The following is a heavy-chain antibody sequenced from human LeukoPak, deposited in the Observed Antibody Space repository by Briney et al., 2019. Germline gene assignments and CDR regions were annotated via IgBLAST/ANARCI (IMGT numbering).Heavy chain of an antibody. CDR1: GYTFTSYG. D-gene: IGHD6-6*01. J-gene: IGHJ4*02. CDR2: ISVYNGNT. V-gene: IGHV1-18*01. CDR3: ARSLYYSSSSGGDY. Sequence: ASVKVSCKASGYTFTSYGISWVRQAPGQGLGWMGWISVYNGNTNYAQKLQGRVTMTTDTFTSTAYMELRSLRSDDTAVYYCARSLYYSSSSGGDYWGQGTLVTVSS.